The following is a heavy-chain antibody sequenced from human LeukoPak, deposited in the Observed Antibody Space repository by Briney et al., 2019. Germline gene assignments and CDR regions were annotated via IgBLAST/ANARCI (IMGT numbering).Heavy chain of an antibody. CDR2: ISGSGSNT. Sequence: GGSLRLSCAASGITFSGSGMSWVRQAPGKGLEWVSTISGSGSNTHYADSVKGRFTISRDNSKNTLYPQMNTLRAEDTAVYYCAKDFALVIIDWGQGTLVTVSS. D-gene: IGHD3/OR15-3a*01. CDR1: GITFSGSG. J-gene: IGHJ4*02. CDR3: AKDFALVIID. V-gene: IGHV3-23*01.